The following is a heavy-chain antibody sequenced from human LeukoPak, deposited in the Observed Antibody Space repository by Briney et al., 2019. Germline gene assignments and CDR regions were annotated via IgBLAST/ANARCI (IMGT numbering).Heavy chain of an antibody. Sequence: SETLSLTCAVYGGSFSNYYWSWIRQAPGKGLEWIGEINDSGTINYNPSLMSRVTISVDKSKNQFSLKLSSVTAADTAVYYCARRWNYGRNYYIDVWGKGATVSVSS. J-gene: IGHJ6*03. D-gene: IGHD1-7*01. CDR3: ARRWNYGRNYYIDV. V-gene: IGHV4-34*01. CDR2: INDSGTI. CDR1: GGSFSNYY.